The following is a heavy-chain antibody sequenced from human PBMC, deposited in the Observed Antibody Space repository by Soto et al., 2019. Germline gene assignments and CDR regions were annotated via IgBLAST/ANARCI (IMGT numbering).Heavy chain of an antibody. CDR1: GGSISSGGYY. J-gene: IGHJ3*02. D-gene: IGHD3-3*01. V-gene: IGHV4-31*03. Sequence: SETLSLTCTVSGGSISSGGYYWSWIRQHPGKGLEWIGYIYYSGSTYYNPSLKSRVTLSVDTSKNQFSLKLSSVTAADTAVYYCARGFPGEFGVVIMDAFDIWGQGTMVTVSS. CDR2: IYYSGST. CDR3: ARGFPGEFGVVIMDAFDI.